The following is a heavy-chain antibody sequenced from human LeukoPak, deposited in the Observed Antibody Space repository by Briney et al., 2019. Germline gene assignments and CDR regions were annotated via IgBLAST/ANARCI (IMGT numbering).Heavy chain of an antibody. D-gene: IGHD4-17*01. J-gene: IGHJ5*02. CDR3: ARGEAVTTGGFDP. CDR2: INPSGGST. V-gene: IGHV1-46*01. CDR1: GYTFTSYY. Sequence: GASVKVSCKASGYTFTSYYMHWVRQAPGQGLEWMGIINPSGGSTSYAQKFQGRVTITADKSTSTAYMELSSLRAEDTAVYYCARGEAVTTGGFDPWGQGTLVTVSP.